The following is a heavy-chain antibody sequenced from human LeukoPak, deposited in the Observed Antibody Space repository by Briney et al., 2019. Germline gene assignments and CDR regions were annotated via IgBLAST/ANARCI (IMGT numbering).Heavy chain of an antibody. J-gene: IGHJ4*02. CDR2: IYYSGST. V-gene: IGHV4-31*03. D-gene: IGHD4-17*01. CDR3: ARGRLTAGLPSLWDYVGNFDY. Sequence: SETLSLTCTVSGGSISSGGYYWSWIRQHPGKGLEWIGYIYYSGSTYYNPSLKSRVTISVDTSKNQFSLKLSSVTAADTAVYYCARGRLTAGLPSLWDYVGNFDYWGQGTLVTVSS. CDR1: GGSISSGGYY.